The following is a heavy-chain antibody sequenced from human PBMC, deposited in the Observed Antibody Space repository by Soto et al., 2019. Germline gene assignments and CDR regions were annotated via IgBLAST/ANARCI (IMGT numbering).Heavy chain of an antibody. V-gene: IGHV1-2*04. D-gene: IGHD5-12*01. CDR1: GYTFTGYY. Sequence: ASVKVSCKASGYTFTGYYMHWVRQAPGQGLEWMGWINPNSGGTNYAQKFQGWVTITRDTSISTAYMELSRLRSDDTAVYYCARSVAEMATSIFDYWGQGTLVTVSS. J-gene: IGHJ4*02. CDR3: ARSVAEMATSIFDY. CDR2: INPNSGGT.